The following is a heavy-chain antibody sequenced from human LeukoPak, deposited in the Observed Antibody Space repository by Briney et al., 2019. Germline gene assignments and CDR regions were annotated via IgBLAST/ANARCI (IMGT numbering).Heavy chain of an antibody. J-gene: IGHJ4*02. CDR3: ARETTDYYDSSGYYYFDY. Sequence: SETLSLTCAVSGGSISSGGYSWSWIRQPPGKGLEWIGYIYHSGSTYYNPSLKSRVTISVDRSKNQFSLKLSSVTAADTAVYYCARETTDYYDSSGYYYFDYWGQGTLVTVSS. D-gene: IGHD3-22*01. CDR1: GGSISSGGYS. CDR2: IYHSGST. V-gene: IGHV4-30-2*01.